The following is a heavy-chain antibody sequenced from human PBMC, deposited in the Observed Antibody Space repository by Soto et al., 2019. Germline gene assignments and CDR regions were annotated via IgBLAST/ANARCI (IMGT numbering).Heavy chain of an antibody. CDR2: IKPDGSEK. V-gene: IGHV3-7*01. J-gene: IGHJ4*02. D-gene: IGHD3-10*01. Sequence: PGGSLRLSCVASGITFSNNWMTWVRQAPGKGLEWVANIKPDGSEKYYVDSVKGRFTISRDTTKNSLYLQMDSLRVEDTAVYYCANSPWGEAGIDYWGQGTKVTVSS. CDR3: ANSPWGEAGIDY. CDR1: GITFSNNW.